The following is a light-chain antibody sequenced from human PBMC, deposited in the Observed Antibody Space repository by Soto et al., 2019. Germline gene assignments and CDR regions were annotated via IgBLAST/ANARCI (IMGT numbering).Light chain of an antibody. CDR2: GAS. CDR1: QSLSSN. J-gene: IGKJ1*01. V-gene: IGKV3-15*01. CDR3: QQYANWPPWT. Sequence: EIVMTQSPATLSVSPGERATLSCRASQSLSSNLAWYQQRPGQAPRLLIYGASTRATGIPARFSGSGSGTEFTLTISSLQSEDFAVYYCQQYANWPPWTFGQGTKVEIK.